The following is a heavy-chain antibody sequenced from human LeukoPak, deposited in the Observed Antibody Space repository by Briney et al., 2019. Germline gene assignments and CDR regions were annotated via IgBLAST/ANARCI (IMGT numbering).Heavy chain of an antibody. CDR3: ARDFTIFGVPTGFDP. V-gene: IGHV1-69*01. CDR2: NIPIFGTA. D-gene: IGHD3-3*01. CDR1: GGTFSSYA. J-gene: IGHJ5*02. Sequence: GASVKVSCKASGGTFSSYAISWVRQAPGQGLEWMGGNIPIFGTANYAQKFQGRVTITADESTSTAYMELSSLRSEDTAVYYCARDFTIFGVPTGFDPWGQGTLVTVSS.